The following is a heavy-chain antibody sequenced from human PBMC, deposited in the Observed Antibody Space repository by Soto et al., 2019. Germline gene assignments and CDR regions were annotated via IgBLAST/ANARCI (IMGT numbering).Heavy chain of an antibody. J-gene: IGHJ4*02. Sequence: EVKLWESGGGLVMPGGSLRLSCEASGFTFSNFGMSWVRQAPGKGLEWVSGLTGNGGTTYYADSVKGRFTISRDNSKKRLSLQMNSLRVDDTAVYYCARGGQYPQPYQFDFLGQGTLVTVSS. CDR3: ARGGQYPQPYQFDF. D-gene: IGHD2-2*01. CDR1: GFTFSNFG. V-gene: IGHV3-23*01. CDR2: LTGNGGTT.